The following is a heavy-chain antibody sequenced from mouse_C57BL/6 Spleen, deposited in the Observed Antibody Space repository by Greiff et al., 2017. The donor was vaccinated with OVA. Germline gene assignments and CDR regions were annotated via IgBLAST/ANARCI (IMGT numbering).Heavy chain of an antibody. CDR1: GYTFTSYW. CDR3: ARLGYYYGRRGYVDV. D-gene: IGHD1-1*01. CDR2: INPSNGGT. V-gene: IGHV1-53*01. Sequence: VQLQQPGTVLVKPGASVKLSCKASGYTFTSYWMHWVKQRPGQGLEWIGNINPSNGGTNYNEKFKSKATMTVDKSSSTAYMQLSSLTSEDSTVYYCARLGYYYGRRGYVDVWGTGTTVTVSS. J-gene: IGHJ1*03.